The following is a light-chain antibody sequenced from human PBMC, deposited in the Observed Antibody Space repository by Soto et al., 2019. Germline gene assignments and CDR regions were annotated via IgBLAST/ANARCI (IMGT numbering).Light chain of an antibody. J-gene: IGKJ2*01. Sequence: EIVLTQSPGTLSLSPGEGATLSCRASQSVTSSYLAWYQQKPGQAPRLLIYGASSRATGIPDRFSGSGFGTDFTLTISRLEPEDFAVYYCQQYGSSPRYTFGQGTKLEIK. CDR2: GAS. CDR1: QSVTSSY. CDR3: QQYGSSPRYT. V-gene: IGKV3-20*01.